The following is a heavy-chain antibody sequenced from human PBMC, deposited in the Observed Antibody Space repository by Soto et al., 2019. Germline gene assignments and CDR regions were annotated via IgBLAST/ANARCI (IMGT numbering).Heavy chain of an antibody. CDR2: ISYDGSNK. CDR1: GFTFSSYG. V-gene: IGHV3-30*18. CDR3: AKDVVVGATTGLGDYYYYYGMDV. J-gene: IGHJ6*02. Sequence: QVQLVESGGGVVQPGRSLRLSCAASGFTFSSYGMHWVRQAPGKGLEWVAVISYDGSNKYYADSVKGRFTISRDNSQNPLYPQMNSLRAADTGVYYCAKDVVVGATTGLGDYYYYYGMDVWGQGTTVTVSS. D-gene: IGHD1-26*01.